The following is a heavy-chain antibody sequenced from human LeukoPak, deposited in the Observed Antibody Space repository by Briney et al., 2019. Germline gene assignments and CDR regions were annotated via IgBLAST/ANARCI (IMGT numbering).Heavy chain of an antibody. CDR3: ARPYCSGGSCRPKDYYFDY. V-gene: IGHV1-2*02. CDR2: INPDSGAT. J-gene: IGHJ4*02. Sequence: ASVKVSCKASGYTFTGYYMHWVRQAPGQGLELMGWINPDSGATNYAQKFQGRVTMTRDTSISTAYMELSRLRSDDTAVYYCARPYCSGGSCRPKDYYFDYWGQGTLVTVSS. D-gene: IGHD2-15*01. CDR1: GYTFTGYY.